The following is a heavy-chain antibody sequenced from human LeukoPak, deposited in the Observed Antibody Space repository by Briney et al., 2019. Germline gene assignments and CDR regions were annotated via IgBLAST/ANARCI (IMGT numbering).Heavy chain of an antibody. CDR3: AREWQGGIAAAGTRIEGDY. Sequence: GGSLRLSCAVSGFSVSGYWMTWVRHAPGKGLEWVATIKQDGSEKNYVDSVKGRFTISRDNAENSLFLQMNSLRVEDTAVYYCAREWQGGIAAAGTRIEGDYWGQGTLVAVSS. CDR2: IKQDGSEK. D-gene: IGHD6-13*01. V-gene: IGHV3-7*01. J-gene: IGHJ4*02. CDR1: GFSVSGYW.